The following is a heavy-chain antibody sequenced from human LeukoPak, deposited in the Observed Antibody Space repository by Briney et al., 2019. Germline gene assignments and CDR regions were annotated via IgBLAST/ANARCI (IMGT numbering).Heavy chain of an antibody. J-gene: IGHJ4*02. D-gene: IGHD6-19*01. CDR3: AKESSGGWYFDY. CDR2: ISGSGGST. V-gene: IGHV3-23*01. Sequence: GGSLRLSCAASGFTFSTYAMSWVRQAPGKGLEWVSAISGSGGSTYYADSVKGRFTISRDNSKNSLYLQMNSLRAEDTAVYYCAKESSGGWYFDYWGQGTLVTVSS. CDR1: GFTFSTYA.